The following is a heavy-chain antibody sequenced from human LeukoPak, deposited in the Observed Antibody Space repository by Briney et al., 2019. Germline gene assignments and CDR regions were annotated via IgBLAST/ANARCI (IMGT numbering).Heavy chain of an antibody. V-gene: IGHV5-51*01. J-gene: IGHJ5*02. CDR3: ARHQGVLYYDILTGYRRSNWFDP. CDR1: GYSFTSYW. Sequence: PGESLKISCKGSGYSFTSYWIGWVRQMPGKGLEWMGIIYPGGSDTRYSPSFQGQVTISADKSISTAYLQWSSLKASDTAMYYCARHQGVLYYDILTGYRRSNWFDPWGQGTLVTVSS. CDR2: IYPGGSDT. D-gene: IGHD3-9*01.